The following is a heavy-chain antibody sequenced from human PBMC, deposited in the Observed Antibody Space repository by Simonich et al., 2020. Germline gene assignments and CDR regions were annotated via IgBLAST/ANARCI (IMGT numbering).Heavy chain of an antibody. Sequence: QVQLVQSGAGVKKPGASVKVSCKASGYTFTGYYRHWVRQAPGQGLEWMGWINPNSGGTNYAQKFQGRVTMTRDTSISTAYMELSRLRSDDTAVYYCARDPVVPAAIRNAFDIWGQGTMVTVSS. V-gene: IGHV1-2*02. D-gene: IGHD2-2*01. CDR2: INPNSGGT. CDR3: ARDPVVPAAIRNAFDI. J-gene: IGHJ3*02. CDR1: GYTFTGYY.